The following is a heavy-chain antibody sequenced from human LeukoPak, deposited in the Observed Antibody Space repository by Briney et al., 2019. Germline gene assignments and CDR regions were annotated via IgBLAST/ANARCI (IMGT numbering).Heavy chain of an antibody. CDR3: AKDNRYCSGGSCYSVNADY. CDR2: ISGSGGST. J-gene: IGHJ4*02. Sequence: PGGSLRLSCAASGFTFSSYAMSWVRQAPGKGLEWVSAISGSGGSTYYADSVKGRFTTSRDNSKNTLYLQMNSLRAEDTAVYYCAKDNRYCSGGSCYSVNADYWGQGTLVTVSS. V-gene: IGHV3-23*01. CDR1: GFTFSSYA. D-gene: IGHD2-15*01.